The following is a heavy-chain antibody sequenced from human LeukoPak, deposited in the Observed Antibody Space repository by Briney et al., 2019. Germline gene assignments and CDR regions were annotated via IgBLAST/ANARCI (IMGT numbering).Heavy chain of an antibody. J-gene: IGHJ4*02. CDR3: ARDGEY. CDR2: IYSSGST. Sequence: SETLSLTCTVSGGFASSGTNHWGWIRQPPGKGLEYIGYIYSSGSTNYNPSLKSRVTISMDTSKNQFSLRLTSVTAADTAVYYCARDGEYWGQGTLVTVSS. D-gene: IGHD3-10*01. CDR1: GGFASSGTNH. V-gene: IGHV4-61*01.